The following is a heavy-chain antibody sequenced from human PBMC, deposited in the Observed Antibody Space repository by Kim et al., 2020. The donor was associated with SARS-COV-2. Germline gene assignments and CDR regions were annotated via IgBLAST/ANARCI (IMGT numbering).Heavy chain of an antibody. CDR3: ARHHIPYRIAVAVDY. CDR2: IYPGDSDT. D-gene: IGHD6-19*01. J-gene: IGHJ4*02. CDR1: GYSFTSYW. Sequence: GESLKISCKGSGYSFTSYWIGWVRQMPGKGLEWMGIIYPGDSDTRYSPSFQGQVTISADKSISTAYLQWSSLKASDTAMYYCARHHIPYRIAVAVDYWGQGTLVTVSS. V-gene: IGHV5-51*01.